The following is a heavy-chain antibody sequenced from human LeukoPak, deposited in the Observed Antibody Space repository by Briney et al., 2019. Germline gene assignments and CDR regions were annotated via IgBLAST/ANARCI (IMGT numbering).Heavy chain of an antibody. J-gene: IGHJ4*02. CDR2: ISYDGSNK. CDR1: GFTFSSYP. D-gene: IGHD6-19*01. Sequence: PGRSLRLSCAASGFTFSSYPMHWVRQAPGKGLERVAVISYDGSNKYYADSVKGRFTISRDNSKNTLYLQMNSLRAEDTAVYYCARDQSSGWDRGDFWGQGTLVTVSS. CDR3: ARDQSSGWDRGDF. V-gene: IGHV3-30-3*01.